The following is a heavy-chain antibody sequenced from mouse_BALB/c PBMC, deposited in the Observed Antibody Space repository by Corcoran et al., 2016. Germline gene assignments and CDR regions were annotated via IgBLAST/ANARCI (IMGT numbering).Heavy chain of an antibody. V-gene: IGHV1S56*01. J-gene: IGHJ1*01. Sequence: QVLLQQSGPEQVKPGALVKISCKASCYTFTSYDIIWVKQRPGLGLEWIGWIYPGDGSSKYNEKFKGKATLTADKSSSTAYMQLSSLTSENSAVYFCARGIRYYWDYDVWGAGTTVTVSS. CDR1: CYTFTSYD. CDR3: ARGIRYYWDYDV. CDR2: IYPGDGSS. D-gene: IGHD2-14*01.